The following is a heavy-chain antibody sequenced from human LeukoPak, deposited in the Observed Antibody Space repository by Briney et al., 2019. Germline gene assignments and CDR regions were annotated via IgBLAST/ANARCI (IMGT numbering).Heavy chain of an antibody. D-gene: IGHD3-22*01. J-gene: IGHJ3*02. CDR3: ARDYDSSGYHGNDAFDI. CDR2: INHSGST. CDR1: GGSFSGYY. V-gene: IGHV4-34*01. Sequence: SETLSLTCAVYGGSFSGYYWSWIRQPPGKGMEWLGEINHSGSTNYNPSLKSRVTISVDTSKNQFSLKLSSVTAADTAVYYCARDYDSSGYHGNDAFDIWGQGTMVTVSS.